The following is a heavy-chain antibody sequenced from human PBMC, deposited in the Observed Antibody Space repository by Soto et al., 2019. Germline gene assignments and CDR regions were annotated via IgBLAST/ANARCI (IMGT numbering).Heavy chain of an antibody. D-gene: IGHD4-17*01. Sequence: PSETLSLTCTVSGGSISSYYWSWIRQPPGKGLEWIGYIYYSGSTNYNPSLKSRVTISVDTSKNQFSLKLSSVTAADTAVYYCARFTVTTWGFAFDISGQGTMVTVSS. J-gene: IGHJ3*02. CDR3: ARFTVTTWGFAFDI. CDR1: GGSISSYY. V-gene: IGHV4-59*01. CDR2: IYYSGST.